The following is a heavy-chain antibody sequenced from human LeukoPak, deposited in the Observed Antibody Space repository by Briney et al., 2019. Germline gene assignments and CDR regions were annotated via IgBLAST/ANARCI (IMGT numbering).Heavy chain of an antibody. CDR1: GGSISSYY. V-gene: IGHV4-59*01. J-gene: IGHJ4*02. CDR2: IYYSGST. Sequence: SETLSLTCTVSGGSISSYYWSWIRQPPGKGLEWIGYIYYSGSTNYNPSLKSRVIISVDTSKSQFSLKLSSVTAADTAVYYCAKGYSYGYDYWGQGTLVTVSS. D-gene: IGHD5-18*01. CDR3: AKGYSYGYDY.